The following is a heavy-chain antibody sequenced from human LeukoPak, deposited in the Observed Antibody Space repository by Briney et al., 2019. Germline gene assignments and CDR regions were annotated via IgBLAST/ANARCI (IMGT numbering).Heavy chain of an antibody. Sequence: SETLSLTCAVSGYSISSGYWWSWVRQSPGKGLEWIGEISHSGSTNYNPSLKSRVTISLDKSTNQLSLQLTSVTAADTAVYHCARAGDYCLEHWGQGILVSVSS. D-gene: IGHD2-15*01. V-gene: IGHV4-4*02. J-gene: IGHJ4*02. CDR1: GYSISSGYW. CDR3: ARAGDYCLEH. CDR2: ISHSGST.